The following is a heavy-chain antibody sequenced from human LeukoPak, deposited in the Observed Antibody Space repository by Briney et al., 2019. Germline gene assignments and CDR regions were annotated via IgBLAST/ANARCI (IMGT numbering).Heavy chain of an antibody. V-gene: IGHV1-69*06. CDR2: IIPIFGTA. D-gene: IGHD4-23*01. CDR1: GGTFSSYA. CDR3: AKLRGAGGDYYFDY. J-gene: IGHJ4*02. Sequence: ASVKVSCKASGGTFSSYAISWVRQAPGQGLEWMGGIIPIFGTANYAQKFQGRVTITADKSTSTAYMGLSSLRSEDTAVYYCAKLRGAGGDYYFDYWGQGTLVTVSS.